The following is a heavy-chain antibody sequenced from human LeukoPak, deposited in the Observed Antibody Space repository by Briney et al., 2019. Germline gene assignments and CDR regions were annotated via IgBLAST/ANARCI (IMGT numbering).Heavy chain of an antibody. CDR1: GDSITSGYY. Sequence: PSETLSLTCVVSGDSITSGYYWAWIRQPPGKELEWIGSIFHSGSTYRNPSLRSRVTISLNTSKNQISLILSSMTAADTAVYYCARSSSVDTALVGVHWFDPWGQGTLLTVSS. CDR2: IFHSGST. V-gene: IGHV4-38-2*01. J-gene: IGHJ5*02. D-gene: IGHD5-18*01. CDR3: ARSSSVDTALVGVHWFDP.